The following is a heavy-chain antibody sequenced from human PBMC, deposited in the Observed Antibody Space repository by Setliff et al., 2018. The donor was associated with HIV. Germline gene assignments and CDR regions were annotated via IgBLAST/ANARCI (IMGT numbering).Heavy chain of an antibody. D-gene: IGHD1-26*01. Sequence: SETLSLTCAVSGSSIDSFSYYWGWIRQTPGKELEWIGNIYHSGSTNYNPSLKSRAAISVDRSERHFFLKLRSVTAADTAVYYCARQWAERVMDVWGNGTTVTVSS. CDR1: GSSIDSFSYY. J-gene: IGHJ6*03. CDR3: ARQWAERVMDV. V-gene: IGHV4-39*01. CDR2: IYHSGST.